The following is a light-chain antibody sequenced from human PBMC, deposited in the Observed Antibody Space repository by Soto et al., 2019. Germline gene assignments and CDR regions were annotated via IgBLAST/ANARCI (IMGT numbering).Light chain of an antibody. V-gene: IGLV2-14*01. Sequence: QSALTQPASVSGSPGQSITISCTGTSSDVGGYNYVSWYQEHQGKAPKLMIYDVSNRPSGVSTRFSGSKSGNTASLTISGLQAEDGADYYCSSYTSSSTLMVFGGGTKLTVL. CDR1: SSDVGGYNY. J-gene: IGLJ2*01. CDR3: SSYTSSSTLMV. CDR2: DVS.